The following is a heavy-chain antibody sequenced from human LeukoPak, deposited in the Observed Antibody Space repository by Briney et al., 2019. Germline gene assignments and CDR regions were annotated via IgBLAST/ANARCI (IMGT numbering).Heavy chain of an antibody. Sequence: GGSLRLSCAASGFTFSSYWMHWVRQAPGKGLVWVSRINTDGSSTSYADSVKGRFTISRDNAKNTLYLQMNSLRAEDTAVYYCARDWESMVRGVNGWYYYYYMDVWGKETTVTVSS. CDR1: GFTFSSYW. V-gene: IGHV3-74*01. CDR2: INTDGSST. CDR3: ARDWESMVRGVNGWYYYYYMDV. D-gene: IGHD3-10*01. J-gene: IGHJ6*03.